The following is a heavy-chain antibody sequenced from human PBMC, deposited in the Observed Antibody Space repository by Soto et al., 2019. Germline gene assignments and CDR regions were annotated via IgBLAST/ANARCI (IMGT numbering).Heavy chain of an antibody. CDR2: IRSKAYGGTT. V-gene: IGHV3-49*04. CDR3: TRDAIAVAGTVFDY. D-gene: IGHD6-19*01. CDR1: GFTFGDYA. Sequence: EVQLVESGGGLVQPGRSLRLSCTASGFTFGDYAMSWVRQAPGKGLEWVGFIRSKAYGGTTEYAASVKGRFTISRDDSKSIAYLQMNSLKTEDTAVYYCTRDAIAVAGTVFDYWGQGTLVTVSS. J-gene: IGHJ4*02.